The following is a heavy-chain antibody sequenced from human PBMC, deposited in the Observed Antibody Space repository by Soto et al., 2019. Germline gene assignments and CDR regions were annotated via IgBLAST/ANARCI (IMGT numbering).Heavy chain of an antibody. Sequence: QVQLQESGPGLVKPSETLSLTCTVSGGSISSYYWSWIRQPPGKGLEWIGYIYYSGSTNYNPSLKSRVTISVDTSKNQFSLKLSSVTSADTAVYYCARHGNDILTGYIDYWGQGTLVTVSS. V-gene: IGHV4-59*08. CDR1: GGSISSYY. CDR2: IYYSGST. CDR3: ARHGNDILTGYIDY. D-gene: IGHD3-9*01. J-gene: IGHJ4*02.